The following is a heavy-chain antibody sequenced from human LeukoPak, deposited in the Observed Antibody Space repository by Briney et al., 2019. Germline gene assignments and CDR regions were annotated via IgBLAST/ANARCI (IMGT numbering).Heavy chain of an antibody. CDR3: ARLGYCTNGVCHGMDV. D-gene: IGHD2-8*01. Sequence: GGSLRLSCAASGFTFSSYEMNWVRQAPGKGLECVSYISSSGSTIYYADSLKGRFTFSRDDAKNSLYLQMNSLRAEDTAVYYYARLGYCTNGVCHGMDVWGQGTTVTVSS. CDR2: ISSSGSTI. CDR1: GFTFSSYE. J-gene: IGHJ6*02. V-gene: IGHV3-48*03.